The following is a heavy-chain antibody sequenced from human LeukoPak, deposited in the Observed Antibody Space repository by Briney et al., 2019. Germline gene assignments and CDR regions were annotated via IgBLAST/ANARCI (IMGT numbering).Heavy chain of an antibody. J-gene: IGHJ4*02. CDR1: GNSFTTYW. CDR2: IYPGDSDS. CDR3: ARQGYTYGYDS. V-gene: IGHV5-51*01. D-gene: IGHD5-18*01. Sequence: GESLKISCKGSGNSFTTYWITWVRQMPGKGLEWMGIIYPGDSDSRYSPSFQGQVTMSADKFISTAYLQWSSLKASDTAMYYCARQGYTYGYDSWGQGTLVTVSS.